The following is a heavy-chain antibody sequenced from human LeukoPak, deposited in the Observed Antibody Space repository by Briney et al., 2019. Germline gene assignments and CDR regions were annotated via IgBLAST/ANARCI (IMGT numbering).Heavy chain of an antibody. D-gene: IGHD2-2*01. V-gene: IGHV4-34*01. CDR3: ARGSYCSSTSCSPYYFDY. Sequence: SETLSLTCAVYGGSFSGYYWSWIRQPPGKGLEWIGEINHSGSTNYNPSLKSRVTISVDTSKNQFSLKLSSVTAADTAVHYCARGSYCSSTSCSPYYFDYWGQGTLVTVSS. J-gene: IGHJ4*02. CDR2: INHSGST. CDR1: GGSFSGYY.